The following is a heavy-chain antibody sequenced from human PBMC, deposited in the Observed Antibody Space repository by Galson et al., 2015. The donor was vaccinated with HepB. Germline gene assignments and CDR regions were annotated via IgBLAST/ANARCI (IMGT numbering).Heavy chain of an antibody. D-gene: IGHD6-19*01. Sequence: SLRLSCAASGFTFSSYAMSWVRQAPGKGLEWVSAISGSGGSTYYAGSVKGRFTISRDNSKNTLYLQMNSLRAEDTAVYYCAKDTSGWYALIGAFDIWGQGTMVTVSS. V-gene: IGHV3-23*01. CDR3: AKDTSGWYALIGAFDI. J-gene: IGHJ3*02. CDR2: ISGSGGST. CDR1: GFTFSSYA.